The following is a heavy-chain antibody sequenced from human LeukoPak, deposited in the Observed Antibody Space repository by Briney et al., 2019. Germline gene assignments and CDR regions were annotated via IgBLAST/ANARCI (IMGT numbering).Heavy chain of an antibody. CDR3: AKGRGISAPTGYYYYMDV. CDR1: GFPFSSYG. D-gene: IGHD6-6*01. Sequence: PGGSLRLSCAASGFPFSSYGMHWVRQAPGKGLEWLAFIPKDGSNKFYADSVKGRFTISRDNSKNTLSLQMNSLRAEDTALYYCAKGRGISAPTGYYYYMDVWAEGTTVTVSS. J-gene: IGHJ6*03. CDR2: IPKDGSNK. V-gene: IGHV3-30*02.